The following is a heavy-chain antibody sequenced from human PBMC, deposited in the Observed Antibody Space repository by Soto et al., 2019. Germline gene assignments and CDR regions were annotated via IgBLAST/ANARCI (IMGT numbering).Heavy chain of an antibody. CDR2: IPSSSSYI. D-gene: IGHD3-9*01. J-gene: IGHJ6*02. CDR3: ARDFDAGHGMDV. CDR1: GFTFSSYS. V-gene: IGHV3-21*01. Sequence: GGSLRLSCAASGFTFSSYSMNWVRQAPGKGLEWVSSIPSSSSYIYYADSVKGRFTISRDNAKNSLYLQMNSLRAEDTAVYYCARDFDAGHGMDVWGQGTTVTVSS.